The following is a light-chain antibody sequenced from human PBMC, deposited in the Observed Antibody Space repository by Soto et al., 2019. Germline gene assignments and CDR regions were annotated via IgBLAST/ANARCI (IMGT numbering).Light chain of an antibody. CDR3: SSYAGSNTDVV. CDR2: EVT. J-gene: IGLJ2*01. V-gene: IGLV2-8*01. CDR1: SSDVGGY. Sequence: QSALTQPPSASGSPGQSFTISCTGTSSDVGGYVSWYQQHPGKAPKLMIYEVTKRPSGVPDRFSGSKSGNTASLTVSGLQAEDEADYYCSSYAGSNTDVVFGGGTKVTVL.